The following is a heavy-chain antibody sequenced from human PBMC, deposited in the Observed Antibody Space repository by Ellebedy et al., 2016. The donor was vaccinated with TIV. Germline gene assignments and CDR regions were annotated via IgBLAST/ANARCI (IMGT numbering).Heavy chain of an antibody. J-gene: IGHJ6*03. CDR3: ARRTFTLDYYGSERRDYYYYMDV. V-gene: IGHV4-34*01. Sequence: SETLSLXXAVYGGSFSGYYWSWIRQPPGKGLEWIGEINHSGSTNYNPSLKSRVTISVDTSKNQFSLKLSSVTAADTAVYYCARRTFTLDYYGSERRDYYYYMDVWGKGTTVTVSS. CDR2: INHSGST. CDR1: GGSFSGYY. D-gene: IGHD3-10*01.